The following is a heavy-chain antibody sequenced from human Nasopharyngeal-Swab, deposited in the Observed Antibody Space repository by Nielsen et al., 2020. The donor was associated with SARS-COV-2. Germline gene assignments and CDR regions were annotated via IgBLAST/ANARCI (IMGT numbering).Heavy chain of an antibody. D-gene: IGHD3-3*01. CDR2: TIPIFGTA. V-gene: IGHV1-69*06. CDR1: GGTFSSYA. CDR3: ARDRIEITIFGVVYYGMGV. Sequence: SVKVSCKASGGTFSSYAISWVRQAPGQGLEWMGGTIPIFGTANYAQKFQGRVTITADKSTSTAYMELSSLRSGDTAVYYCARDRIEITIFGVVYYGMGVWGQGTTVTGLL. J-gene: IGHJ6*02.